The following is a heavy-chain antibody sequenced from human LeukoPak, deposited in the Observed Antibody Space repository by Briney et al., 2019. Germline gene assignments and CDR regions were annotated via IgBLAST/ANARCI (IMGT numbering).Heavy chain of an antibody. D-gene: IGHD3-22*01. CDR3: ARETYDSSGYKPLDY. CDR2: IKQDGSEK. J-gene: IGHJ4*02. Sequence: GGSLRLSCAASGFTFSSYWMSWVRQAPGKGLEWVANIKQDGSEKYYVDSVKGRFTISRDNAKNSLYLQMNSLRAEDTAVYYCARETYDSSGYKPLDYWGQGTLVIVSS. V-gene: IGHV3-7*03. CDR1: GFTFSSYW.